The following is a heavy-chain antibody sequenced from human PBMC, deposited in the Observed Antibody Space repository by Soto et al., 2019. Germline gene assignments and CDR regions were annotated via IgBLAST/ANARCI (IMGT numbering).Heavy chain of an antibody. Sequence: SVKVSCKASGGTFSSYSISWVLQAPGQGLEWMGGIIPIFGTANYAQKFQGRVTITADESTSTAYMELSSLRSEDTAVYYCARDPRRSNYYDSSGYPYYFDYWGQGTLVTVSS. CDR3: ARDPRRSNYYDSSGYPYYFDY. CDR2: IIPIFGTA. J-gene: IGHJ4*02. CDR1: GGTFSSYS. D-gene: IGHD3-22*01. V-gene: IGHV1-69*13.